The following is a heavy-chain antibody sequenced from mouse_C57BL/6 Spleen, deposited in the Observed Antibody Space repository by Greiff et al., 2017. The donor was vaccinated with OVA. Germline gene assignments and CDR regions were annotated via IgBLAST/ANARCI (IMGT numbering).Heavy chain of an antibody. Sequence: EVMLVESGGDLVKPGGSLKLSCAASGFTFSSYGMSWVRQTPDKRLEWVATISSGGSYTYYPASVKGRFTISRDNAKNTLYLQMSSLKSEDTAMYYCARQELLLDYWGQGTSVTVSS. CDR3: ARQELLLDY. J-gene: IGHJ4*01. CDR2: ISSGGSYT. CDR1: GFTFSSYG. D-gene: IGHD1-1*01. V-gene: IGHV5-6*01.